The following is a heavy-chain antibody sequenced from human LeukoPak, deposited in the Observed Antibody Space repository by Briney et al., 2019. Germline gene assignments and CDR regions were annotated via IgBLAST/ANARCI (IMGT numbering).Heavy chain of an antibody. D-gene: IGHD6-6*01. V-gene: IGHV3-33*01. CDR2: IWYDGSNK. J-gene: IGHJ4*02. CDR1: GFTFSSYG. Sequence: PGGSLRLSCAASGFTFSSYGMHWVRQAPGKGLEWVAVIWYDGSNKYYADSVKGRFTISRDNSKNTLYLQMNSLRAEDTAVYYCAREGVGIAARGIYYWGQGTLVTVSS. CDR3: AREGVGIAARGIYY.